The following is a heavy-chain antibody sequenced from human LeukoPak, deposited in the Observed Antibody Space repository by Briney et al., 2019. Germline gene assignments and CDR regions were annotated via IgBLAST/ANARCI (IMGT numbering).Heavy chain of an antibody. CDR2: INHSGST. D-gene: IGHD6-6*01. Sequence: SGTLSLTCAVSGGSISSSNWWSWVRQPPGKGLEWIGEINHSGSTNYNPSLKSRVTISVDTSKNQFSLKLSSVTAADTAVYYCAREDSSSFDYWGQGTLVTVSS. CDR3: AREDSSSFDY. J-gene: IGHJ4*02. CDR1: GGSISSSNW. V-gene: IGHV4-4*02.